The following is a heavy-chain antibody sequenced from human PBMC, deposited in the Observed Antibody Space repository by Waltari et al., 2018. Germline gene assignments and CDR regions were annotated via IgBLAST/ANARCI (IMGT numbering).Heavy chain of an antibody. V-gene: IGHV4-61*02. CDR3: ARDFIAAAGTTFDP. J-gene: IGHJ5*02. CDR2: IDTSGGT. CDR1: GGSISSGSYY. D-gene: IGHD6-13*01. Sequence: QVQLQESGPGLVKPSQTLSLTCTVSGGSISSGSYYWGWIRQPAGKGLECIGRIDTSGGTNYNTAPKGRVTISVDTSKNQFSLKRGSVTAAETAVYYCARDFIAAAGTTFDPWGQGTLVTVSS.